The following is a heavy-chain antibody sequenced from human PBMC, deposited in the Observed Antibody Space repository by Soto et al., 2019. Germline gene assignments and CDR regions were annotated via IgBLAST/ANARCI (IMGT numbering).Heavy chain of an antibody. D-gene: IGHD6-13*01. CDR1: GGTFSSYG. CDR2: IIPIFGTA. Sequence: QVQLVQSGAEVKKPGSSVKVSCKASGGTFSSYGISWVRQAPGQGLAWMGGIIPIFGTANYAQKFQGRVTITADESTSTAYMELSSLRSEDTAVHYCARGEAARYYHGMDVWGQGTTVTVSS. V-gene: IGHV1-69*12. J-gene: IGHJ6*02. CDR3: ARGEAARYYHGMDV.